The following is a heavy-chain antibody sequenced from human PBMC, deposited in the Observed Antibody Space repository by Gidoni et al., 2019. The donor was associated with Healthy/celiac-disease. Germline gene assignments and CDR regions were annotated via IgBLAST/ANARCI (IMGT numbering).Heavy chain of an antibody. CDR3: AKDYSSYDAFDI. V-gene: IGHV3-9*01. D-gene: IGHD6-19*01. Sequence: EVQLVESGGGLVQPGRSLRLSCAASGFTFDDYAMHWVRQAPGKGLEWVSGISWNSGSIGYADSVKGRFTISRDNAKNSLYLQMNSLRAEDTALYYCAKDYSSYDAFDIWGQGTMVTVSS. J-gene: IGHJ3*02. CDR2: ISWNSGSI. CDR1: GFTFDDYA.